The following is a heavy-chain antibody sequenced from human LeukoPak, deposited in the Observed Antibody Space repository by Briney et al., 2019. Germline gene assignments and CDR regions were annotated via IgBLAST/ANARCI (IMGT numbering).Heavy chain of an antibody. D-gene: IGHD1-20*01. Sequence: PSETLSLTCTVSGGSISSYYWSWIRQPPGKGLEWIGYIYYSGSTNYNPSLKSRVTISVDTSKNQFSLKLSSVTAADTAVYYCATSITGTPAAFDIWGQGTMVTVSS. CDR1: GGSISSYY. CDR3: ATSITGTPAAFDI. CDR2: IYYSGST. V-gene: IGHV4-59*01. J-gene: IGHJ3*02.